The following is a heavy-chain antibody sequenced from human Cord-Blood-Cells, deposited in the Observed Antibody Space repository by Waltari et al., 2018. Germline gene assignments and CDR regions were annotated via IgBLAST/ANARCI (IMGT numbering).Heavy chain of an antibody. J-gene: IGHJ3*02. CDR3: ARDRGPNDAFDI. V-gene: IGHV1-46*01. CDR1: GYTFTSYY. D-gene: IGHD3-10*01. Sequence: QVQLVQSGAEVKKPGASVKVSCKASGYTFTSYYMHWVRQAPGQGLEWMGIINPSGGSTSYAQKFQGRVTMTRDTSTSTVYMELSSLRSEDTAVHYCARDRGPNDAFDIWGQGTMVTVSS. CDR2: INPSGGST.